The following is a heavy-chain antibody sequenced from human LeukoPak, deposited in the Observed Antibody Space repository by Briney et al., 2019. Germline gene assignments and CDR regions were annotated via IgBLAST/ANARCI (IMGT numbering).Heavy chain of an antibody. CDR1: GLTFSDYY. V-gene: IGHV3-11*01. Sequence: GGSLRLSCAASGLTFSDYYMTWIRQAPGKGLEWVSYISSSGSTIYYADSVKGRFTISRDNAKNSLYLQMNSLRVEDTAVYYCAREKATGPFDYWGQGTLVTVSS. D-gene: IGHD1-26*01. CDR2: ISSSGSTI. CDR3: AREKATGPFDY. J-gene: IGHJ4*02.